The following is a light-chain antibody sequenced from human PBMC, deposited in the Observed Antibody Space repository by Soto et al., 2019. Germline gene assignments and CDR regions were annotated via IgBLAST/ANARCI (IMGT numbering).Light chain of an antibody. J-gene: IGKJ1*01. V-gene: IGKV1-5*03. CDR2: KAS. CDR1: QSISSW. Sequence: DIQMTQSPSTLSASVGDRVTITCRASQSISSWLAWYQQKPGKAPKVLIYKASSLESGVPSRFSGSGSGTEFTLSLSSLQPDDVATYDCQQYDSYSTFGQGTNVEIK. CDR3: QQYDSYST.